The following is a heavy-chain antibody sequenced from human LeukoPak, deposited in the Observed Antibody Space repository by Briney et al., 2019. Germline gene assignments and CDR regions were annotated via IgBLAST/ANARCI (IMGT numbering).Heavy chain of an antibody. V-gene: IGHV3-48*01. CDR3: ARDTQYSSSFLYYYYYMDV. CDR2: ISSSSTI. Sequence: PGGSLRLSCAASGFTFSSYSMNWVRQAPGKGLEWVSYISSSSTIYYADSVKGRFTISRDNAKNSLYLQMNSLRAEDTAVYYCARDTQYSSSFLYYYYYMDVWGKGTTVTVSS. D-gene: IGHD6-19*01. CDR1: GFTFSSYS. J-gene: IGHJ6*03.